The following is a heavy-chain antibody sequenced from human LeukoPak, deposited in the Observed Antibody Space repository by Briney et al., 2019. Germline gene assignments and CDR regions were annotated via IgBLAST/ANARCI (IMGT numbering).Heavy chain of an antibody. CDR1: GFTVSSNY. J-gene: IGHJ6*03. CDR2: IYSGGST. CDR3: ARVRELPYYYYMDV. Sequence: GGSLRLSCAASGFTVSSNYMSWVRQAPGKGLEWVSVIYSGGSTYYADSVKGRFTISRDNSKNTPYLQMNSLRAEDTAVYYCARVRELPYYYYMDVWGKGTTVTVSS. V-gene: IGHV3-53*01. D-gene: IGHD4-23*01.